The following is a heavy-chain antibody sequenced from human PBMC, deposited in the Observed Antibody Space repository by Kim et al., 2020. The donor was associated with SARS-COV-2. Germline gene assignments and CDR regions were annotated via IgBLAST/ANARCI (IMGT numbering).Heavy chain of an antibody. J-gene: IGHJ4*02. CDR2: MNSAGSST. Sequence: GGSLRLSCAASGFTFSTYWMHWVRQAPGKGLVWVSEMNSAGSSTCSADSVKGRFTISRDNAKNTLYLQMNSLSSEDTAMYYCAKGGLPCALDYWGQGTLVTVSS. CDR1: GFTFSTYW. CDR3: AKGGLPCALDY. V-gene: IGHV3-74*01. D-gene: IGHD3-16*01.